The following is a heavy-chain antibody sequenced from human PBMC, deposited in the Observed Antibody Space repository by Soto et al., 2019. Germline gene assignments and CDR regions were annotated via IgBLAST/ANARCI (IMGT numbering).Heavy chain of an antibody. V-gene: IGHV4-30-4*01. CDR1: GDSISSGNKY. Sequence: PSETLSLTCTVSGDSISSGNKYWSWIRQAPEKGLEWIGYIFSSGTTYYNPSLKSRLTMSLDTSQNQFSLRLASVTDADSAVYYCARVPSPFDYYYDMDVWGQGPRSPSP. D-gene: IGHD3-16*01. J-gene: IGHJ6*02. CDR2: IFSSGTT. CDR3: ARVPSPFDYYYDMDV.